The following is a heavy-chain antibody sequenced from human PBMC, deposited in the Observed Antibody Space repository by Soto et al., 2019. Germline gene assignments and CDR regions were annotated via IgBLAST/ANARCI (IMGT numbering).Heavy chain of an antibody. V-gene: IGHV3-9*01. D-gene: IGHD6-13*01. CDR1: GFTFDDYA. CDR3: AKGSSHGSYYYYYMDV. Sequence: EVQLVESGGGLVQPGRSLRLSCAASGFTFDDYAMHWVRQAPGKGLEWVSGISWNSGSIGYADSVKGRFTISRDNAKNSLYLQMNSLRAEDTALYYCAKGSSHGSYYYYYMDVWGKGTTVTVSS. J-gene: IGHJ6*03. CDR2: ISWNSGSI.